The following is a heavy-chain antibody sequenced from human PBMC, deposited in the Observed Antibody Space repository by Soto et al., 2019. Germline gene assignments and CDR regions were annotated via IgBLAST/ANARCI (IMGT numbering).Heavy chain of an antibody. Sequence: GGSLRLSCAASGFTFSSYSMDWVRQAPGKGLEWVSYISSSSSTIYYADSVKGRFTISRDNAKNSLYLQMNSLRDEDTAVYYCARDIREPLTTYILAYWVKGTLVPVS. V-gene: IGHV3-48*02. J-gene: IGHJ4*02. CDR3: ARDIREPLTTYILAY. CDR2: ISSSSSTI. D-gene: IGHD1-1*01. CDR1: GFTFSSYS.